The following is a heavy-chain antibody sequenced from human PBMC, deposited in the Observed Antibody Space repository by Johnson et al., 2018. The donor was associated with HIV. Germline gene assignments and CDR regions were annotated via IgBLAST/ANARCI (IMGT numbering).Heavy chain of an antibody. Sequence: QMLLVESGGGLVQPGGSLRLSCAASGFTFDDYGMHWVRQAPGKGLEWVAVMLYDGSNKYYADSVKGRFTISRDNAKNSLYLQMNSLRAEDTAVYYCVRDVRMDKAFDIWGQGTMVTVSS. J-gene: IGHJ3*02. V-gene: IGHV3-33*08. CDR2: MLYDGSNK. D-gene: IGHD2-15*01. CDR3: VRDVRMDKAFDI. CDR1: GFTFDDYG.